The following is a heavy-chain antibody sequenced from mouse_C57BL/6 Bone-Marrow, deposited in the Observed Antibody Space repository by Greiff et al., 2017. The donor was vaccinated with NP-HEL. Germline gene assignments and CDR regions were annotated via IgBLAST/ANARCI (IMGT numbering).Heavy chain of an antibody. CDR2: INPNNGGT. CDR3: ARGVDCAMDY. V-gene: IGHV1-26*01. CDR1: GYTFTDYY. Sequence: VQLQQSGPELVKPGASVKISCKASGYTFTDYYMNWVKQSHGKSLEWIGDINPNNGGTSYNQKFKGKATLTVDKSSSTAYMELRSLTSEDSAVYYCARGVDCAMDYWGQGTSVTVAS. D-gene: IGHD1-1*01. J-gene: IGHJ4*01.